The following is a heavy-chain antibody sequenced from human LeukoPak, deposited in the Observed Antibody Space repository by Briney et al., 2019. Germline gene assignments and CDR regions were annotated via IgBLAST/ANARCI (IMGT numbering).Heavy chain of an antibody. D-gene: IGHD3-9*01. CDR1: GFTFSSYG. CDR2: ISYDGSNK. CDR3: AKATYFDWFLQPMDV. Sequence: GGSLRLSCAASGFTFSSYGMHWVRQAPGKGLEWVAVISYDGSNKYYADSVKGRFTVSRDSSKNTLYLQMNSLRAEDTAVYYCAKATYFDWFLQPMDVWGQGTTVTVSS. J-gene: IGHJ6*02. V-gene: IGHV3-30*18.